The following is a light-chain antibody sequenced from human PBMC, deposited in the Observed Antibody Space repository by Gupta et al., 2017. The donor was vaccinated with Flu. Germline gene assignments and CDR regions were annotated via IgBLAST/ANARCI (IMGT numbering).Light chain of an antibody. J-gene: IGKJ1*01. Sequence: EIVLTHSPAILSSSPGERATLSCRASQSVQYYFAWYQHKPGQAPRLLIYDASNRPTGSPTRFSGSGSGTDFTLTISSLEPEGFSVYFCQQGRSWPQTFGQGTKVEVK. CDR3: QQGRSWPQT. CDR2: DAS. V-gene: IGKV3-11*01. CDR1: QSVQYY.